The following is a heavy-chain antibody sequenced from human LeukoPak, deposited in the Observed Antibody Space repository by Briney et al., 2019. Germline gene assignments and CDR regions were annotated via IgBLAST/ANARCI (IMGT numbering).Heavy chain of an antibody. J-gene: IGHJ6*03. D-gene: IGHD4-11*01. CDR2: ISSSSSYI. CDR3: ARGQYYYYYMDV. Sequence: PGGSLRLSCAASGFTFSNYSMNWVRQAPGKGLEWVSSISSSSSYIYYADSVKGRFTISRDNAKNSLYLQMNSLRAEDTAVYYCARGQYYYYYMDVWGKGTTVTISS. CDR1: GFTFSNYS. V-gene: IGHV3-21*01.